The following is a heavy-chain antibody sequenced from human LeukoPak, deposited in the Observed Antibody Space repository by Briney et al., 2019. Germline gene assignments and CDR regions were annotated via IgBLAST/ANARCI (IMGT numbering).Heavy chain of an antibody. CDR1: GFTFSSYS. V-gene: IGHV3-48*02. CDR3: ARDSGSYSFDY. D-gene: IGHD1-26*01. Sequence: GGSLRLSCAAFGFTFSSYSMNWVRQAPGKGLEWVSFISRSSRTIYYADSVKGRFTISRDNAKNSLCLQMNSLRDEDTAVYYCARDSGSYSFDYWGQGTLLTVSS. CDR2: ISRSSRTI. J-gene: IGHJ4*02.